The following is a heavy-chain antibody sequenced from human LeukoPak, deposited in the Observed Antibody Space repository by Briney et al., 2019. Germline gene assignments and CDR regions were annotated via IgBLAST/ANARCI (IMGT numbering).Heavy chain of an antibody. CDR2: ISGSGGST. V-gene: IGHV3-23*01. D-gene: IGHD2-2*01. CDR1: GFTFSSYA. J-gene: IGHJ4*02. Sequence: GGSLRLSCAASGFTFSSYAMSWVRQAPGKGLEWVSAISGSGGSTYYADSVKGRFTISRDNSKSTLYLQMNSLRAEDTAVYYCAKDPLPAAAMAYDYWGQGTLVTVSS. CDR3: AKDPLPAAAMAYDY.